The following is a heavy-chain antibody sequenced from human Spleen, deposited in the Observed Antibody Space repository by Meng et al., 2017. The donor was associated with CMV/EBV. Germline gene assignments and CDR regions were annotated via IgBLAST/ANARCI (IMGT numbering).Heavy chain of an antibody. J-gene: IGHJ4*02. CDR3: ARRPGGENDSSGYYSFDY. Sequence: VPLQQWGAGLLKPSETLSLTCAVYGGSFSGYYWSWIRQPPGKGLEWIGEINHSGSTNYNPSLKSRVTISVDTSKNQFSLKLSSVTAADTAVYYCARRPGGENDSSGYYSFDYWGQGTLVTVSS. D-gene: IGHD3-22*01. CDR1: GGSFSGYY. V-gene: IGHV4-34*01. CDR2: INHSGST.